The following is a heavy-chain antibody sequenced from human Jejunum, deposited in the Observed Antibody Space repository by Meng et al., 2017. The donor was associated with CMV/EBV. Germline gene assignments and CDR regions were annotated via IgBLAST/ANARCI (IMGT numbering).Heavy chain of an antibody. J-gene: IGHJ6*02. CDR3: ARRGGLDV. Sequence: SFAASGFTFSTYGIHWVRQAPGEGLEWVSFIEYDGSTKNYADSVEGRFNISRDNSKNTVYLQMNSLRPEDTAVFYCARRGGLDVWGQGTTVTVSS. CDR2: IEYDGSTK. V-gene: IGHV3-30*02. D-gene: IGHD3-16*01. CDR1: GFTFSTYG.